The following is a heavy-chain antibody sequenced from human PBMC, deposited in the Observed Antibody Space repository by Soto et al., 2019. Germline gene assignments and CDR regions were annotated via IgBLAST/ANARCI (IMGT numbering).Heavy chain of an antibody. Sequence: ASVKVSCKASGYTFTSYGISWVRQAPGQGLEWMGWISAYNGNTNYAQKLQGRVTMTTDTSTSTAYMELRSLRSDDTAVYYCARGDVATMIVVVPRAEYFQHWGQGTLVTVSS. D-gene: IGHD3-22*01. V-gene: IGHV1-18*01. J-gene: IGHJ1*01. CDR2: ISAYNGNT. CDR1: GYTFTSYG. CDR3: ARGDVATMIVVVPRAEYFQH.